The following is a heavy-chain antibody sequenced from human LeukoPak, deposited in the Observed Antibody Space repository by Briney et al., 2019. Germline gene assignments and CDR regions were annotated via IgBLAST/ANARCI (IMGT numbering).Heavy chain of an antibody. V-gene: IGHV4-34*01. CDR2: INHSGST. Sequence: SETLSLTCAVYGGSFSGYYWSWIRQPPGKGLEWSGEINHSGSTNYNPSLKSRVTISVDTSKNQFSLKLSSVTAADTAVYYCARARPRYCSSTSCYASVAWFDPWGQGTLVTVSS. D-gene: IGHD2-2*01. CDR3: ARARPRYCSSTSCYASVAWFDP. J-gene: IGHJ5*02. CDR1: GGSFSGYY.